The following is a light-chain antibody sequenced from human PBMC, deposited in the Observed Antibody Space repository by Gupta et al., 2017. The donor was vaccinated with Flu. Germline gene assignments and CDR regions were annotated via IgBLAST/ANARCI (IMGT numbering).Light chain of an antibody. CDR2: DTG. Sequence: QAVVTQEASLTVSPGVTVTLTCGSSTGGVTSGHFPYWFQQKPGQVPRTLIYDTGNKDSWTPARFSGSVLGGKAAMTLAGAQPDDEADYYCLLFFSRARSYVFGPGTKVTVL. CDR3: LLFFSRARSYV. J-gene: IGLJ1*01. CDR1: TGGVTSGHF. V-gene: IGLV7-46*01.